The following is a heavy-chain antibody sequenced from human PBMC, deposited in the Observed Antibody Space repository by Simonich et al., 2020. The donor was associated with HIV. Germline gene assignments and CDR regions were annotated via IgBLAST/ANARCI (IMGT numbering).Heavy chain of an antibody. CDR2: INHSGST. CDR3: ATTIGDTAMGSSGNYQEYWFDP. CDR1: GGSFSGYY. V-gene: IGHV4-34*01. J-gene: IGHJ5*02. D-gene: IGHD5-18*01. Sequence: QVQLQQWGAGLLKPSEILSLTCAVYGGSFSGYYWSWLRQPPGKGLGWIGEINHSGSTNHIPSLKRRVTISIDTSKNQFSLKLNSVTAADTAVYYCATTIGDTAMGSSGNYQEYWFDPWGQGTLVTVSS.